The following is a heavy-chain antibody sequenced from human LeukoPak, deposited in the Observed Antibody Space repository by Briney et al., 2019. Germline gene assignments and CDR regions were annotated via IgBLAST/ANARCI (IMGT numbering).Heavy chain of an antibody. CDR1: GFTFSSYS. D-gene: IGHD3-16*02. CDR3: ARKGSVISYFDY. Sequence: GGSLRLSCAASGFTFSSYSMNWVRQAPGKGLEWVSSISSSSSYIYYADSVKGRFTISRDNAKNSLYLQMNSLRAEDTAVYYCARKGSVISYFDYWGQGTLVTVSS. CDR2: ISSSSSYI. V-gene: IGHV3-21*01. J-gene: IGHJ4*02.